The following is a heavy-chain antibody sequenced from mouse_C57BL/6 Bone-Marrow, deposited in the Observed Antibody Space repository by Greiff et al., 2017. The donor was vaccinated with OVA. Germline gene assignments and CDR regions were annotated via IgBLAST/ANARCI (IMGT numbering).Heavy chain of an antibody. CDR3: ASYYYGSSEY. V-gene: IGHV1-26*01. CDR1: GYTFTDYY. D-gene: IGHD1-1*01. J-gene: IGHJ2*01. Sequence: EVKLQQSGPELVKPGASVKISCKASGYTFTDYYMNWVKQSHGKSLEWIGDINPNNGGTSYNQKFKGKATLTVDKSSSTAYMELRSLTSEDSAVYYCASYYYGSSEYWGQGTTLTVSS. CDR2: INPNNGGT.